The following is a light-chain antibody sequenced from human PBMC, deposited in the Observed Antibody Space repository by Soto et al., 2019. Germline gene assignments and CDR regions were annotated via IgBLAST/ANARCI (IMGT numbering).Light chain of an antibody. V-gene: IGKV3-11*01. J-gene: IGKJ5*01. Sequence: LTQSTATQPLSPGESTSLSSRDSQSIHTSLAWYQQKPGQPPRLVVYDSTLRANGVPDRFGGSRSGTEFTLTIYNLGPEDFAVYYCQQRNVWPPVTFGQGTRLEIK. CDR1: QSIHTS. CDR3: QQRNVWPPVT. CDR2: DST.